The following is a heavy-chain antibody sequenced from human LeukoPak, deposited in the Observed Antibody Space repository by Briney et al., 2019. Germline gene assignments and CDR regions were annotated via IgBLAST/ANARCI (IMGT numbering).Heavy chain of an antibody. V-gene: IGHV5-51*01. D-gene: IGHD4-4*01. CDR1: GYSFTSYW. CDR3: ARHSGRGLSTVTTIDY. Sequence: GESLKISCKGSGYSFTSYWIGWGRQMPGKGLEWMGIVYPGDSDTRYSPSFQGQVTISADKSISTAYLQWSSLKASDTAMYYCARHSGRGLSTVTTIDYWGQGTLVTVSS. J-gene: IGHJ4*02. CDR2: VYPGDSDT.